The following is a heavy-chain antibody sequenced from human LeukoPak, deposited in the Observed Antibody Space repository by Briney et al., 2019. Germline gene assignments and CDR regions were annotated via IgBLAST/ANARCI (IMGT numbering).Heavy chain of an antibody. J-gene: IGHJ4*02. CDR1: GGSISSSSYY. V-gene: IGHV4-61*01. Sequence: SETLSLTCTVSGGSISSSSYYWSWIRQPPGKGLEWIGYIYYSGRTNYNPSLKSRVTISVDTSKNQFSLTLSSVTAADTAVYYCARGQKYRNGYTVTELGSGYFDYWGQGTLVTVSS. D-gene: IGHD5-18*01. CDR3: ARGQKYRNGYTVTELGSGYFDY. CDR2: IYYSGRT.